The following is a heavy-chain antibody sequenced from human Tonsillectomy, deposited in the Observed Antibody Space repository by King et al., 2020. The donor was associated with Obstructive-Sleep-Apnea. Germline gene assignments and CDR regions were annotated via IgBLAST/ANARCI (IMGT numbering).Heavy chain of an antibody. D-gene: IGHD5-18*01. V-gene: IGHV3-30*02. CDR3: AKDFSGYSYALDY. J-gene: IGHJ4*02. CDR2: IRYDGSNK. CDR1: GFTFSSYG. Sequence: VQLVESGGGVVQPWGSLRLSCAASGFTFSSYGMHWVRQAPGKGLEWVAFIRYDGSNKYYADSVKGRFTISRDNSKNTLYLQMNSLRAEDTAVYYCAKDFSGYSYALDYWGQGTLVTVSS.